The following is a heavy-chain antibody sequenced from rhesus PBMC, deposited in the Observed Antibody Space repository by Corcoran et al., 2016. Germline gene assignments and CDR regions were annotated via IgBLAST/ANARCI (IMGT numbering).Heavy chain of an antibody. V-gene: IGHV3S16*01. CDR1: GFTFSSYG. CDR2: SSRASSYI. CDR3: TSISSGSLDY. J-gene: IGHJ4*01. Sequence: EVQLVESGGGLVQPGGSLRLSCAASGFTFSSYGMSWVRQAPGKGLEVVSSSSRASSYIYYADSVKGRVTISRDNAKNSLALQMSSLRAEDTAVYYCTSISSGSLDYWGQGVLVTVSS. D-gene: IGHD6-31*01.